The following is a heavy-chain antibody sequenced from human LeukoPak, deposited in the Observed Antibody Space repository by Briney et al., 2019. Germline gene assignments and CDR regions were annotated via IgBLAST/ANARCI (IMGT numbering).Heavy chain of an antibody. CDR3: ARAISSSSCYFDY. Sequence: ASVKVSCKASGYTFTNYGISWVRQAPGQGLEWMGRINPNSGGTNYAQKFQGRVTMTRDTSISTAYMELSRLRSDDTAVYYCARAISSSSCYFDYWGQGTLVTVSS. V-gene: IGHV1-2*06. CDR1: GYTFTNYG. D-gene: IGHD6-13*01. CDR2: INPNSGGT. J-gene: IGHJ4*02.